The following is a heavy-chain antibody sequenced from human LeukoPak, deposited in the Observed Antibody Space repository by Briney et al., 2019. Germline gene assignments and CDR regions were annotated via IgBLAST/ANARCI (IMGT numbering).Heavy chain of an antibody. J-gene: IGHJ4*02. D-gene: IGHD3-22*01. CDR2: INANRRGF. CDR1: GYTFTRYY. CDR3: ASGGHYYDRNDLIDY. V-gene: IGHV1-2*02. Sequence: ASVRVSCKASGYTFTRYYIHWVRQAPGQGGEWVGGINANRRGFDYEKRFKGRLTLTTDTSINTVYIELSRLRSDDPAIYYCASGGHYYDRNDLIDYWGQATLVTVSS.